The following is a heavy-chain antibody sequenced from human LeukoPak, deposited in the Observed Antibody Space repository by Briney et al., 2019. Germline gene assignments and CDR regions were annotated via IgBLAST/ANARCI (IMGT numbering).Heavy chain of an antibody. CDR3: ARGAATNGLWFGELLGDGWCWFDP. CDR2: IYHSGST. CDR1: GYSISSGYY. J-gene: IGHJ5*02. V-gene: IGHV4-38-2*02. Sequence: SETLALTCTVSGYSISSGYYWGWIRQPPGKGLEWIGSIYHSGSTYYNPSLKSRVTISVDTSKNQFSLKLSSVTAADTAVYYCARGAATNGLWFGELLGDGWCWFDPWGQGTLVTVSS. D-gene: IGHD3-10*01.